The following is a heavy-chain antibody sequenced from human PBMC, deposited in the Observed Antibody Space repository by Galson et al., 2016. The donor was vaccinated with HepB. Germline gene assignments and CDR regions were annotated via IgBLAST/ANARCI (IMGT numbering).Heavy chain of an antibody. CDR3: ARHVGGEDYDVSSSYYTDYYYGMDV. CDR1: GYTFTNYW. V-gene: IGHV5-51*01. Sequence: QSGAEVKKSGESLKISCKASGYTFTNYWIGWVRQMPGKGLEWMGIIYPGDSDTRYSLAFEGQVTISADKSISTAYLQWSSLKASDGAMYYCARHVGGEDYDVSSSYYTDYYYGMDVWGQGTSVTV. J-gene: IGHJ6*02. CDR2: IYPGDSDT. D-gene: IGHD3-3*01.